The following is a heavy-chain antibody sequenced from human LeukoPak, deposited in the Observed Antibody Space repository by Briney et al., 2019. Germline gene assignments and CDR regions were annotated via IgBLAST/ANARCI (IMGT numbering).Heavy chain of an antibody. CDR3: SRSGPMTTGDY. CDR1: GFTFTDYN. CDR2: ITSDGYI. D-gene: IGHD1-1*01. V-gene: IGHV3-69-1*01. Sequence: PGGSLRLSCTASGFTFTDYNINWVPQAPGKGLEWVSSITSDGYIYSTESRRGRFTISRDNTKNSVFLQMNDLRADDTAVYYCSRSGPMTTGDYWGQGTLVTVSS. J-gene: IGHJ4*02.